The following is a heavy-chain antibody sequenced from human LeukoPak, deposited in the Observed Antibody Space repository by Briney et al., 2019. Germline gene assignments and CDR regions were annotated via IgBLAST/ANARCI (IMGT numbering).Heavy chain of an antibody. CDR1: GYTFTGYY. Sequence: ASVKVSCKAAGYTFTGYYMHWVRQAPRQGLEWMGWINPNSGGTNYAQKFQGRVTMTRDTSISTAYMELSRLRSDDTAVYYCARGEAYYDFWSGRNYGMDVWGQGTTVTVSS. CDR2: INPNSGGT. V-gene: IGHV1-2*02. D-gene: IGHD3-3*01. CDR3: ARGEAYYDFWSGRNYGMDV. J-gene: IGHJ6*02.